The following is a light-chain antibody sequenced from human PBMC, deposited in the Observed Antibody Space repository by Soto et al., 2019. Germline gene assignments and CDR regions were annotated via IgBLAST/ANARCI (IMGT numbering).Light chain of an antibody. CDR3: QQYNSWPLI. V-gene: IGKV3-15*01. J-gene: IGKJ4*01. CDR2: GAS. Sequence: EIVMTQSPATLSVSPGKRATLSCRASQSVGRNLAWYQQKPGQAPRLLIYGASTRATGIPARFSGGGSETEFTLTISSLQSEDFAVYSCQQYNSWPLIFGGGTKVEIK. CDR1: QSVGRN.